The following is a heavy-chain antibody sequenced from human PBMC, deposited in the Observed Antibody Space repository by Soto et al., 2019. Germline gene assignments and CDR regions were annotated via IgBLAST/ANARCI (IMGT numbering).Heavy chain of an antibody. D-gene: IGHD6-13*01. CDR3: AREVAADGTFREDVFDI. Sequence: QVQLVQSGAEVKKPGSSVKVSCKASGGTFSNHAINWVRQAPGQGLEWMGRIIPIFTTTDYAQRFQGRVTITADESMITAYMDLSSLKHDDTAVYYCAREVAADGTFREDVFDIWGQGTMVTVSS. CDR1: GGTFSNHA. CDR2: IIPIFTTT. J-gene: IGHJ3*02. V-gene: IGHV1-69*12.